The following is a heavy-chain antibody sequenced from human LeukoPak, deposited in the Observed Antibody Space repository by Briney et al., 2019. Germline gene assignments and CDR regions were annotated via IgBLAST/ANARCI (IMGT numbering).Heavy chain of an antibody. V-gene: IGHV1-46*01. CDR2: VNPSGGST. CDR1: GYTFTNYY. D-gene: IGHD6-13*01. J-gene: IGHJ4*02. Sequence: ASVKVSCKASGYTFTNYYMHWVRQAPGQGLEWMGIVNPSGGSTSYAQKFQGRVTMTRDTSTSTVYMELSSLRSEDTAVYYCARRAAADPGVDYWGQGTLVTVSS. CDR3: ARRAAADPGVDY.